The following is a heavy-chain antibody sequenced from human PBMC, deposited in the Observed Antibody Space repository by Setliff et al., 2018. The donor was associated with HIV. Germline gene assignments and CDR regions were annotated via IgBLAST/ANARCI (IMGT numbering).Heavy chain of an antibody. CDR1: RFAFNTYW. Sequence: PGGSLRLSCAASRFAFNTYWMNWVRQAPGKGLEWVANINQDGNEKFYVDSGRGRFTITRDNAKNSLSLQMNSLRAEDTAVYYCARDGTQGVTKNYFDYWGRGTLVTVSS. CDR2: INQDGNEK. J-gene: IGHJ4*02. V-gene: IGHV3-7*01. D-gene: IGHD4-17*01. CDR3: ARDGTQGVTKNYFDY.